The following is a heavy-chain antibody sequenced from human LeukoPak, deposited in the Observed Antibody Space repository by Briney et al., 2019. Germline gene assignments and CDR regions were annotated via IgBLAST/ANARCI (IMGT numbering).Heavy chain of an antibody. J-gene: IGHJ4*02. Sequence: GGSLRLSCAASGFTFTSYWMHWVRQAPGKGLVWVSHMNVDGSSKNYADSVEGRFTISRDNAKNTLYLQMSSLRAEDTAVYYCARVFHISPYYDSSGYYEGWGQGTLVTVPS. CDR3: ARVFHISPYYDSSGYYEG. CDR2: MNVDGSSK. CDR1: GFTFTSYW. D-gene: IGHD3-22*01. V-gene: IGHV3-74*01.